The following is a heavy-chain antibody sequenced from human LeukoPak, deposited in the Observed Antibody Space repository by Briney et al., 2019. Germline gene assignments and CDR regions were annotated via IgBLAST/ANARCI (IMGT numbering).Heavy chain of an antibody. CDR1: GYDFTSVD. J-gene: IGHJ4*02. D-gene: IGHD6-19*01. CDR2: ISPYNGNT. Sequence: ASVKVSFKASGYDFTSVDITWVRRAPGQGLEWMGWISPYNGNTRYAQKFQGRVAMTTDTSTTTAYMELRGLRFNDTAVYYCARAGSGSGWYFDYWGQGTLVTVSS. CDR3: ARAGSGSGWYFDY. V-gene: IGHV1-18*01.